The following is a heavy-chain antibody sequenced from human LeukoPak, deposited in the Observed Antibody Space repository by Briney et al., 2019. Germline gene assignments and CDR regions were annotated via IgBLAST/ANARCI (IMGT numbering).Heavy chain of an antibody. D-gene: IGHD3-22*01. CDR3: ARDRGYFDSSGYRFDAFDI. V-gene: IGHV1-2*02. Sequence: ASVKVSCKASGYTFTGYYMHWVRQAPGQGFEWMGWINPNKGGTNYAQKFQGRVTMNRDTSISTAYMELNRLTSDDTAVFYCARDRGYFDSSGYRFDAFDIWGQGTMVTVSS. CDR2: INPNKGGT. J-gene: IGHJ3*02. CDR1: GYTFTGYY.